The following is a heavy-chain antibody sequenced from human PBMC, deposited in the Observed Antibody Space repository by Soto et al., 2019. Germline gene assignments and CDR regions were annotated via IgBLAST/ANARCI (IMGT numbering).Heavy chain of an antibody. Sequence: PWWSLRLSCSASVFTFSGSAMHWVRQASGKGLEWVGRIRSKANSDATAYAASVKGRFTISRDDSKNTAYLQMNSLKTEDTAVYYGTRPWHYYDSSPLDGAFDIWGQGTMVTVSS. CDR1: VFTFSGSA. CDR3: TRPWHYYDSSPLDGAFDI. D-gene: IGHD3-22*01. V-gene: IGHV3-73*01. J-gene: IGHJ3*02. CDR2: IRSKANSDAT.